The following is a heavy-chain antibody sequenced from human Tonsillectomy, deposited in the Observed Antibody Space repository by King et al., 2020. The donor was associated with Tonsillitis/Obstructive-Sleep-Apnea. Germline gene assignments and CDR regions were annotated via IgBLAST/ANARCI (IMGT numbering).Heavy chain of an antibody. D-gene: IGHD1-1*01. CDR1: GYNFTSYW. V-gene: IGHV5-51*01. J-gene: IGHJ4*02. Sequence: VQLVESGAEVKKPGESLKISCEGSGYNFTSYWIAWVRQMPGKGLEWMGIVYPGDSDARYSPSFQAQVTISADKSISTAYLQWSSLKASDTAMYYCARLQSTSETFDYWGQGTLVTVSS. CDR2: VYPGDSDA. CDR3: ARLQSTSETFDY.